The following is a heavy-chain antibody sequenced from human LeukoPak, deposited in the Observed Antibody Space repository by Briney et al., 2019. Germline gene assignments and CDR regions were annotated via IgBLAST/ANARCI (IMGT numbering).Heavy chain of an antibody. CDR3: ARDQDTAMAIDY. J-gene: IGHJ4*02. V-gene: IGHV3-74*01. CDR2: INSDGINT. Sequence: QSGGSLRLSCAVSGFTFSSYTMTWVRQAPGKGLVWVSRINSDGINTSYADSVKGRFTISRDNAKNSLYLQMNSLRAEDTAVYYCARDQDTAMAIDYWGQGTLVTVSS. CDR1: GFTFSSYT. D-gene: IGHD5-18*01.